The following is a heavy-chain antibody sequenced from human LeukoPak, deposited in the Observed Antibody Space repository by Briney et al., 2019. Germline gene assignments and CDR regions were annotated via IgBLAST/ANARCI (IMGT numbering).Heavy chain of an antibody. D-gene: IGHD7-27*01. CDR2: ISYDGSNT. V-gene: IGHV3-30*18. Sequence: GRSLRLSCAASGFTFSSYGMHWVRQAAGEGLEWVGVISYDGSNTYYADSVKGRFTISRDNSKNTLYLQMNSLRAEDTAVYYCAKVWQEMGIRLIDYWGQGTLVTVSS. CDR3: AKVWQEMGIRLIDY. J-gene: IGHJ4*02. CDR1: GFTFSSYG.